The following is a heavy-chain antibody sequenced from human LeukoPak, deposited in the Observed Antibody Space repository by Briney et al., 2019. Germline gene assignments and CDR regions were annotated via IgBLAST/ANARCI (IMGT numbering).Heavy chain of an antibody. CDR2: ISGSGGST. Sequence: GGSLRLSCAASGFTFTSYAMSWVRQAPGKGLEWVSAISGSGGSTCYADSVKGRFTISRDNSKNTLYLQMNSLRAEDTAVYYCAKDSYNYYDSSGPMDYWGQGTLVTVSS. J-gene: IGHJ4*02. CDR1: GFTFTSYA. CDR3: AKDSYNYYDSSGPMDY. D-gene: IGHD3-22*01. V-gene: IGHV3-23*01.